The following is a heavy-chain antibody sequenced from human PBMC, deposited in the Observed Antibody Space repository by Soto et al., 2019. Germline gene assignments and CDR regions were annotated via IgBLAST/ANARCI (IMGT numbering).Heavy chain of an antibody. J-gene: IGHJ3*01. Sequence: EVQLVESGGGLVRPGGSLRLSCAASGFTFSHYWMHWVRQAPGKGLVWVSRIHSDGSSTTYADFVKGRFIISRDNGRNTVELQMNSVRVEDTAVYFCASGDRGALALGGQGTVVTVSS. CDR1: GFTFSHYW. CDR3: ASGDRGALAL. D-gene: IGHD3-10*01. V-gene: IGHV3-74*01. CDR2: IHSDGSST.